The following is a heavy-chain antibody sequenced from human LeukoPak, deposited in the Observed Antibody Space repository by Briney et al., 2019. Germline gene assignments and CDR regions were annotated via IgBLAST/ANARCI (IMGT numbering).Heavy chain of an antibody. Sequence: PSKTLSLTCAASGVSFDDYYWAWVRQTPGKGLEWIGEINHSGYTNDSPSLKSRVTLSIDTSRKQFSLNLRSVTVADAGIYYCTRMTTGHDYWGQGTLVTVSS. CDR3: TRMTTGHDY. D-gene: IGHD4-17*01. J-gene: IGHJ4*02. V-gene: IGHV4-34*01. CDR1: GVSFDDYY. CDR2: INHSGYT.